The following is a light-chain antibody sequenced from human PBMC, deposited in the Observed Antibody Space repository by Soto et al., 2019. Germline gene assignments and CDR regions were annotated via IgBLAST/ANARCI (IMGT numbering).Light chain of an antibody. CDR1: SGHSSYA. CDR3: QTWGTGGWV. V-gene: IGLV4-69*01. CDR2: LNSDGSH. J-gene: IGLJ3*02. Sequence: QPVLTQSPSASASLGASVKLTCTLTSGHSSYAIAWHQQQPEKGPRYLMKLNSDGSHSKGDGIPDRFSGSSSGAERYLTISSRQSEDESDYYCQTWGTGGWVFGGGTKLTVL.